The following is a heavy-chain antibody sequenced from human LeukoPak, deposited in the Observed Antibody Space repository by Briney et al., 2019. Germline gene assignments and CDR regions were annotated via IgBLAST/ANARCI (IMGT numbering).Heavy chain of an antibody. V-gene: IGHV3-11*04. CDR1: GFTFGDYY. J-gene: IGHJ3*02. CDR2: ITFSSKTI. Sequence: PGGSLRLSCAASGFTFGDYYMSWIRQAPGKGLEWISYITFSSKTIYYADSVKGRFTITRDNAKNSLYLQMNSLRAEDTAVYYCARGPSARFFGVAKGAFDIWGQGTMVTVSS. D-gene: IGHD3-3*01. CDR3: ARGPSARFFGVAKGAFDI.